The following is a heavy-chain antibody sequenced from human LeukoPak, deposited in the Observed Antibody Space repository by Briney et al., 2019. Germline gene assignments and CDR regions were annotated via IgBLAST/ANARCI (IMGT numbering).Heavy chain of an antibody. CDR2: ISAYNDNT. J-gene: IGHJ6*02. CDR3: ARDLGDYYYGMDV. V-gene: IGHV1-18*01. CDR1: GYTFTSYG. Sequence: ASVKVSCKASGYTFTSYGISWVRQAPGQGLEWMGWISAYNDNTKHAQKLQGRVFMTTDTSTRTAYMEMRSLRSDDTAVCYCARDLGDYYYGMDVWGQGTTVSVSS.